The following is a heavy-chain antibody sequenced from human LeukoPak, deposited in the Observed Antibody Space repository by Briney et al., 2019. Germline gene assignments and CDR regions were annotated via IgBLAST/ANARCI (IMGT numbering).Heavy chain of an antibody. CDR3: ARATGHQLYDSSGYAAFDI. V-gene: IGHV3-23*01. CDR1: GFTFSSYA. J-gene: IGHJ3*02. Sequence: HPGGSLRLSCAASGFTFSSYAMSWVRQAPGKGLEWVSAISGSGGSTSYADSVKGRFTISRDNSKNPLYLQMNSLRAEDTAVYYCARATGHQLYDSSGYAAFDIWGQGTMVTVSS. CDR2: ISGSGGST. D-gene: IGHD3-22*01.